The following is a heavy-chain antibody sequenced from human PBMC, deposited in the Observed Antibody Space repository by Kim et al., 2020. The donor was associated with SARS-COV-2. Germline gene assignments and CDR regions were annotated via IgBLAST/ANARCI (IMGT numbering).Heavy chain of an antibody. D-gene: IGHD6-19*01. Sequence: QKLQGRVTMTTDTSTSTAYMELRSLRSDDTAVYYCARELGYSSGWYSFDYWGQGTLVTVSS. V-gene: IGHV1-18*01. J-gene: IGHJ4*02. CDR3: ARELGYSSGWYSFDY.